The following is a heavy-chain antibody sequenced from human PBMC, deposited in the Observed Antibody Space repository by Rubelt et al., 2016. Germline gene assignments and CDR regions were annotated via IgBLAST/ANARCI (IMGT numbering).Heavy chain of an antibody. CDR1: GGSISSYY. Sequence: QVQLQESGPGLVKPSETLSLTCTVSGGSISSYYWSWIRQPPGKGLEWVGYIYYSGSTNYSPSLKSRVTISVDTSKNQFSLKLSSVTAADTAVYYCARDSYGDYEEDYWGQGTLVTVSS. D-gene: IGHD4-17*01. CDR3: ARDSYGDYEEDY. J-gene: IGHJ4*02. CDR2: IYYSGST. V-gene: IGHV4-59*01.